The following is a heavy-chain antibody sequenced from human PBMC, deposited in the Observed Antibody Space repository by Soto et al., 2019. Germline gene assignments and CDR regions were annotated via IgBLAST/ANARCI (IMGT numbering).Heavy chain of an antibody. CDR2: ISYDGSNK. V-gene: IGHV3-30-3*01. D-gene: IGHD4-17*01. J-gene: IGHJ2*01. CDR1: GFTFSSYA. CDR3: ARDPVKDYGDYVNWYFDL. Sequence: QVQLVESGGGVVQPGRSLRLSCAASGFTFSSYAMHWVRQAPGKGLEWVAVISYDGSNKYYADSVKGRFTISRDNSKNTLYLQMSSLRAEDTAVYYCARDPVKDYGDYVNWYFDLGGRGTLVTVSS.